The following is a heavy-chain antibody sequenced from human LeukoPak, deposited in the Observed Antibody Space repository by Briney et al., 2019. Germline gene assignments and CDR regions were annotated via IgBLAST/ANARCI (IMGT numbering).Heavy chain of an antibody. Sequence: GGSLRLSCTASGFTCGDYAMSWLRQAPGKGRVGVVFISGKAYGETTEYGACVKGRFTISKDDSKSIAYLQKNSLKPENTAVYCCHCIVGAGPSPSGIDVWGQGTTVTVSS. V-gene: IGHV3-49*03. CDR3: HCIVGAGPSPSGIDV. CDR1: GFTCGDYA. J-gene: IGHJ6*02. D-gene: IGHD1-26*01. CDR2: ISGKAYGETT.